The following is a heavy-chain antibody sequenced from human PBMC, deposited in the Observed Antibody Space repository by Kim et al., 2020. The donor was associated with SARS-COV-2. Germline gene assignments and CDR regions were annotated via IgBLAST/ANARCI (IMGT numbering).Heavy chain of an antibody. CDR2: MNPNSGNT. V-gene: IGHV1-8*01. CDR1: GYTFTSYD. J-gene: IGHJ4*02. Sequence: ASVKVSCKASGYTFTSYDINWVRQATGQGLEWMGWMNPNSGNTGYAQKFQGRVTMTRNTSISTAYMELSSLRSEDTAVYYCARGTYYDFWSGYYTGTFVWDYWGQGTLVTVSS. CDR3: ARGTYYDFWSGYYTGTFVWDY. D-gene: IGHD3-3*01.